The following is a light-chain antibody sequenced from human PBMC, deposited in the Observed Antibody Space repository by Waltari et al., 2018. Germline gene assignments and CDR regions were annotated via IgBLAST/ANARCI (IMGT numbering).Light chain of an antibody. V-gene: IGKV3-11*01. CDR3: QQRSNWPPG. Sequence: EIVLTQSPATLSLSPGERATLSCRASHSISNYLAWYQQKPGQAPRLLIYDTSNRAPGIPARFSGSGSGTDFTLTISSLEPEDFAVYYCQQRSNWPPGFGGGTKVEIK. CDR1: HSISNY. J-gene: IGKJ4*02. CDR2: DTS.